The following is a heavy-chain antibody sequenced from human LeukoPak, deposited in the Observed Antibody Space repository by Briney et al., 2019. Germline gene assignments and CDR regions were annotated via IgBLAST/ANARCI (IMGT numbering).Heavy chain of an antibody. J-gene: IGHJ4*02. CDR2: IYYSGST. CDR3: AKITPHLGIDY. Sequence: SETLSLTCTVSGGSISSGDYYWSWIRQPPGKGVEWIGYIYYSGSTYYNPSLKSRVTISVDTSKNQFSLKLSSVTAADTAVYYCAKITPHLGIDYWGQGTLVTVSS. D-gene: IGHD7-27*01. V-gene: IGHV4-30-4*01. CDR1: GGSISSGDYY.